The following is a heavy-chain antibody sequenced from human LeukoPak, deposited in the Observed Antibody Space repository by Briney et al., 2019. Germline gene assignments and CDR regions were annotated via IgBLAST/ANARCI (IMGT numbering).Heavy chain of an antibody. D-gene: IGHD4-23*01. CDR2: IYYSGST. V-gene: IGHV4-30-4*01. J-gene: IGHJ4*02. Sequence: PSKTLSLTCTVSGGSISSGDYYWSWIRQPPGKGLEWIGYIYYSGSTYYNPSLKSRVTISVDTSRNQFSLKLSSVTAADTAVYYCARGIDYGGNSFIDYWGQGTLVTVSS. CDR1: GGSISSGDYY. CDR3: ARGIDYGGNSFIDY.